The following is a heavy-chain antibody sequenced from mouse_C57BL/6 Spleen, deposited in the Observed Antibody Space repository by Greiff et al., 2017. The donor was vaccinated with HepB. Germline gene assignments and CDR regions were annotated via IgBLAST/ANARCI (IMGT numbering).Heavy chain of an antibody. Sequence: VQLQQPGAELVRPGSSVKLSCKASGYTFTSYWMHWVKQRPIQGLEWIGNIDPSDSETHYNQKFKDKATLTVDKSSSTAYMQLSSLTSEDSAVYYCARDSSGPPFDYWGQGTTLTVSS. J-gene: IGHJ2*01. D-gene: IGHD3-2*02. CDR1: GYTFTSYW. CDR2: IDPSDSET. V-gene: IGHV1-52*01. CDR3: ARDSSGPPFDY.